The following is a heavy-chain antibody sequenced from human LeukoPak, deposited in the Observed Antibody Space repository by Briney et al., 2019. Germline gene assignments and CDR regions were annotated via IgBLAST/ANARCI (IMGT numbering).Heavy chain of an antibody. CDR1: GVSFSGYY. Sequence: TSETLSLTCAVYGVSFSGYYWSWVRQAPGKGLEWIGEINHSGSTNYNPSLKSRVTISLDKSKKQFVQKLRYVHGADPAVYYCARQYSDILTGYHRGELYWYFDLWGRGTLVTVSS. J-gene: IGHJ2*01. V-gene: IGHV4-34*01. D-gene: IGHD3-9*01. CDR2: INHSGST. CDR3: ARQYSDILTGYHRGELYWYFDL.